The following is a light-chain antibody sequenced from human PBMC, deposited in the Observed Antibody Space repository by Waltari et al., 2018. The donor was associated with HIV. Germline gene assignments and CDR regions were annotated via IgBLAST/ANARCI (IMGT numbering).Light chain of an antibody. CDR2: QDI. CDR3: QAWDRSNVV. CDR1: RLGDKY. J-gene: IGLJ2*01. Sequence: SYELTQPPSVSVSPGQTASITCSGARLGDKYACWYQQKPGQSPVLVIYQDIKRPSGIPERFSGSNSGNTATLTVSGTQPMDEAHYYCQAWDRSNVVFGG. V-gene: IGLV3-1*01.